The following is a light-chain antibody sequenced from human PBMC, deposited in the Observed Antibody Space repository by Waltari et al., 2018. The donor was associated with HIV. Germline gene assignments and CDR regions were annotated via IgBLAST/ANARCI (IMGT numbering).Light chain of an antibody. Sequence: EIQLAQSPPSLSASVGERVTITCRARRSISIHLNWYQQKPGKAPNLLMYAASHLLSGVPSRFSGSRSGTEFTLTISDLQPEDFATFVCQPSYTTPRTFGQGTNVEIK. CDR2: AAS. CDR3: QPSYTTPRT. V-gene: IGKV1-39*01. J-gene: IGKJ1*01. CDR1: RSISIH.